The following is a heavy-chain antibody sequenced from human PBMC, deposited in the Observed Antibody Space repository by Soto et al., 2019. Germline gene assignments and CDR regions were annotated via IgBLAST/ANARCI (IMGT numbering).Heavy chain of an antibody. V-gene: IGHV4-59*01. CDR1: GASISGSY. J-gene: IGHJ3*02. CDR3: ARGYDESNGQSNSFDN. Sequence: SETLSLTCTVSGASISGSYWSWIRQSPGKGLEWLGYGYYTGSTKYNPSLKSRVTISVDTSTNEFSQNLLSVTAAAAALYYCARGYDESNGQSNSFDNWGQGTMVTVSS. D-gene: IGHD2-8*01. CDR2: GYYTGST.